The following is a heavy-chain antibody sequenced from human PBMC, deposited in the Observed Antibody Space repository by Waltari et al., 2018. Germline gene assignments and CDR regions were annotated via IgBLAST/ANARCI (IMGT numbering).Heavy chain of an antibody. V-gene: IGHV3-23*01. D-gene: IGHD3-22*01. J-gene: IGHJ4*02. CDR3: AKVVMSYYYDSSGYPEYFDY. CDR2: ISGSGGST. CDR1: GFTFSSYA. Sequence: EVQLLESGGGLVQPGGSLRLSCTASGFTFSSYAMSWVRQAPGKGLEWVSAISGSGGSTDYADSVKGRFTISRDNSKNTLYLQMNSLRAEDTAVYYCAKVVMSYYYDSSGYPEYFDYWGQGTLVTVSS.